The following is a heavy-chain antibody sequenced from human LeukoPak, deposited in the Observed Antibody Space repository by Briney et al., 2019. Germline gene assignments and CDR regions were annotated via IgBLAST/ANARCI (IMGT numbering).Heavy chain of an antibody. CDR3: ARDCSSTSCLDY. Sequence: GGSLRLSCAASGFTFSSYWMSWIRQAPGKGLEWVSYISSSGSTIYYADSVKGRFTISRDNAKNSLYLQMNSLRAEDTAVYYCARDCSSTSCLDYWGQGTLVTVSS. CDR1: GFTFSSYW. CDR2: ISSSGSTI. V-gene: IGHV3-11*01. J-gene: IGHJ4*02. D-gene: IGHD2-2*01.